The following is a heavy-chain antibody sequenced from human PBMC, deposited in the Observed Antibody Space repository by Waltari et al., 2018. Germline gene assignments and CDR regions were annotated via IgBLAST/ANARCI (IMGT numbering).Heavy chain of an antibody. Sequence: QVQLVQSGAEVKKPGSSVKVSCKATGGTFSSYANSRVRQAPGQGLEWMGGIIPILGIAHYAQKFQGRVTITADKSTSTAYMELSSLRSEDTAVYYCARDHYSGYDNDYWGQGTLVTVSS. D-gene: IGHD5-12*01. CDR1: GGTFSSYA. CDR3: ARDHYSGYDNDY. J-gene: IGHJ4*02. V-gene: IGHV1-69*10. CDR2: IIPILGIA.